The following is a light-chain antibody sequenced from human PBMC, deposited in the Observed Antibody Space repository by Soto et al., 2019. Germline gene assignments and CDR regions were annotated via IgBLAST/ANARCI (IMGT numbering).Light chain of an antibody. CDR1: SSDVGGYNY. Sequence: QSALTQPPSASGSPGQSVTISCTGTSSDVGGYNYVSWYQQHPGKAPKLMIYEVTKRPSGVPDRFSGSKSGNTASLTVSGLPDEDEADYYCSSYAGSRGWVFGGGTKLTVL. J-gene: IGLJ3*02. CDR2: EVT. V-gene: IGLV2-8*01. CDR3: SSYAGSRGWV.